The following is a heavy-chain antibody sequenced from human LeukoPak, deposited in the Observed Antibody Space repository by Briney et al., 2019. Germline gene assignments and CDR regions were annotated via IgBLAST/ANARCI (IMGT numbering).Heavy chain of an antibody. CDR3: ARDHSGGYFDWLLSGHYYGMDV. CDR2: ISGSDGTT. CDR1: GFTFSSYA. J-gene: IGHJ6*02. Sequence: QSGGSLRLSCAASGFTFSSYAMNWIRQAPGKGLEWVSAISGSDGTTYYADSVKGRFTISRDNSKNTLYLQMNSLRAEDTAVYYCARDHSGGYFDWLLSGHYYGMDVWGQGTTVTVSS. V-gene: IGHV3-23*01. D-gene: IGHD3-9*01.